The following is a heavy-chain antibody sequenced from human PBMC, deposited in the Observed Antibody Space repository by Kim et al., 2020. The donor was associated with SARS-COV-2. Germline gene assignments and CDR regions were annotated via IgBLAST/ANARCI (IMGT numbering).Heavy chain of an antibody. Sequence: ASVKVSCKVSGYTLTELSMHWVRQAPGKGLEWVGGFDPEDGETVYAQKFQGRVTMTEDTSTDTAYMELSSLRSENAAVYYCAAVTYYYESSSYPLGVWFDPWGQGTQRTVPS. V-gene: IGHV1-24*01. CDR1: GYTLTELS. CDR3: AAVTYYYESSSYPLGVWFDP. D-gene: IGHD3-22*01. CDR2: FDPEDGET. J-gene: IGHJ5*02.